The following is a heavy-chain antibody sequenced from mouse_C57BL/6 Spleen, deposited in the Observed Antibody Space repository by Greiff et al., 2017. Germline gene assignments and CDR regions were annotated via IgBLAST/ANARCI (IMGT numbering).Heavy chain of an antibody. J-gene: IGHJ3*01. CDR1: GYTFTSYG. D-gene: IGHD1-1*01. Sequence: VQLQQSGAELARPGASVKLSCKASGYTFTSYGISWVKQRTGQGLEWIGEIYPRSGNTYYNEKFKGKATLTADKSSSTAYMELRSLTSEDSAVYFCARREITTAVTGTPFAYWGQGTLVTVSA. CDR2: IYPRSGNT. CDR3: ARREITTAVTGTPFAY. V-gene: IGHV1-81*01.